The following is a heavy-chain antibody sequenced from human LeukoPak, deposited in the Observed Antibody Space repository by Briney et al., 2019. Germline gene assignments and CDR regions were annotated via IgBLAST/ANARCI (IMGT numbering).Heavy chain of an antibody. CDR1: GGTFSSYA. CDR2: IIPIFGTA. D-gene: IGHD2-15*01. V-gene: IGHV1-69*01. CDR3: ARVIVYYYGMDV. J-gene: IGHJ6*02. Sequence: ASVKVSCKASGGTFSSYAINWVRQAPGQGLEWMGGIIPIFGTANYAQKFQGRVTITADESTSTAYMELSSLRSEDTAVYYCARVIVYYYGMDVWGQGTTVTVSS.